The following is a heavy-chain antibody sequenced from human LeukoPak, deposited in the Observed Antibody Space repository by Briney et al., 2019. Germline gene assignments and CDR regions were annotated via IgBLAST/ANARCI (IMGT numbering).Heavy chain of an antibody. J-gene: IGHJ3*02. CDR2: IRYDGSNK. V-gene: IGHV3-30*02. CDR1: GFTFSSYA. Sequence: GSLRLSCAASGFTFSSYAMSWVRQAPGKGLEWVAFIRYDGSNKYYADSVKGRFTISRDNSKNTLYLQMNSLRAEDTAVYYCAKDFPYSYGFDAFDIWGQGTMVTVSS. CDR3: AKDFPYSYGFDAFDI. D-gene: IGHD5-18*01.